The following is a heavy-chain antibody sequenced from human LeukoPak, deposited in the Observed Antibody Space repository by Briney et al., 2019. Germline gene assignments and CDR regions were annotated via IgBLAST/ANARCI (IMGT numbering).Heavy chain of an antibody. Sequence: ASVKGSCKASGYTFTGYYMHWVRQAPGQGLEWMGWINPNSGGTNYAQKFQGRVTMTRDTSISTAYMELSRLRSDDTAVYYCAREGIAVAGSFDYWGQGTLVTVSS. CDR3: AREGIAVAGSFDY. CDR2: INPNSGGT. D-gene: IGHD6-19*01. J-gene: IGHJ4*02. V-gene: IGHV1-2*02. CDR1: GYTFTGYY.